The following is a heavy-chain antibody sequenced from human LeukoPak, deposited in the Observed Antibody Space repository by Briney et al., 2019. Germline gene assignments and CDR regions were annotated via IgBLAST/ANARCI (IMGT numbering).Heavy chain of an antibody. Sequence: SETLSLTCTVSGGSISSGGYYWNWIRQHPGKGLEWIGYIYYSGSTYYNPSLKSRITISVDTSKNQFTLKLSSVTAADTAVYYCARDGGYGSGSYYLHYWGQGTLVTVSS. CDR3: ARDGGYGSGSYYLHY. CDR1: GGSISSGGYY. CDR2: IYYSGST. J-gene: IGHJ4*02. V-gene: IGHV4-31*03. D-gene: IGHD3-10*01.